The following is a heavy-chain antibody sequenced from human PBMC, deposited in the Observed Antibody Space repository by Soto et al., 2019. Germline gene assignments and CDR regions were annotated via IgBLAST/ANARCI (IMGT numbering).Heavy chain of an antibody. CDR1: GFTFSSYA. CDR3: AKAGITVFGVVRHYWYFDL. D-gene: IGHD3-3*01. V-gene: IGHV3-23*01. Sequence: GGSLRLSCAASGFTFSSYAMSWVRQAPGKGLEWVSAISGSGGSTYYADSVKGRFTISRDNSKNTLYLQMNSLRAEDTAVYYCAKAGITVFGVVRHYWYFDLWGRGTLVTVSS. CDR2: ISGSGGST. J-gene: IGHJ2*01.